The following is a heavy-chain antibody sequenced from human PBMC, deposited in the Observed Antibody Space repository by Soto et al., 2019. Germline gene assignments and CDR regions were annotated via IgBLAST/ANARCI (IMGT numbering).Heavy chain of an antibody. V-gene: IGHV2-70*01. D-gene: IGHD6-19*01. CDR2: IDWDDDK. Sequence: SGPTLVNPTQTLTLTCTFSGFSLSTSGVCVSWIRQPPGKALEWLALIDWDDDKYYSTSLKTRLTISKDTSKNQVVLTMTNMDPVDTATYYCARRRISSGWYYFDYCGQGTMVTV. J-gene: IGHJ4*02. CDR3: ARRRISSGWYYFDY. CDR1: GFSLSTSGVC.